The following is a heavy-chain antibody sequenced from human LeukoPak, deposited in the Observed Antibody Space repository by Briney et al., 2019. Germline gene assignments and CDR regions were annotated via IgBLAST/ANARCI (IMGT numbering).Heavy chain of an antibody. V-gene: IGHV1-2*02. D-gene: IGHD1-1*01. CDR2: LRGDTGDT. J-gene: IGHJ4*02. Sequence: GASVTVSCKTSGYMVSDYYMHWARQAPGQGLEWMGWLRGDTGDTDSPQKFKGRVTMTRDTATNTAYMQLSRLTYDDTAIYFCARVRDNACDYWGQGTLVTVSS. CDR3: ARVRDNACDY. CDR1: GYMVSDYY.